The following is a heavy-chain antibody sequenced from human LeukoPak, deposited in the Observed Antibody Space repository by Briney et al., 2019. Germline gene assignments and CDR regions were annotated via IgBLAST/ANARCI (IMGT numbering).Heavy chain of an antibody. D-gene: IGHD4-17*01. J-gene: IGHJ3*02. CDR3: AREPTEMTTVTTDAFDI. CDR1: GGTFSSYA. Sequence: SVKVSCKASGGTFSSYAISWVRQAPGQGLEWMGGIIPIFGTANYAQKFQGRVTITADESTSTAYMELSSLRSEDTAVYYCAREPTEMTTVTTDAFDIWGQGTMVTVSS. V-gene: IGHV1-69*01. CDR2: IIPIFGTA.